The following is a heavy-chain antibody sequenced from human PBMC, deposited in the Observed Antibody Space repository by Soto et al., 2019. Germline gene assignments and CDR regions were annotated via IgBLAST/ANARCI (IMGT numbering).Heavy chain of an antibody. Sequence: GESLKISCKGSGYSFTSYWIGWVRQMPGKGLEWMGIIYPGASDTRYSPSFQGQFTISAEKSSSTAYLQWSSLKASDTAMYYCALGDCGGDCSGGFDIWGQGTMVTVSS. D-gene: IGHD2-21*01. CDR1: GYSFTSYW. CDR3: ALGDCGGDCSGGFDI. J-gene: IGHJ3*02. CDR2: IYPGASDT. V-gene: IGHV5-51*01.